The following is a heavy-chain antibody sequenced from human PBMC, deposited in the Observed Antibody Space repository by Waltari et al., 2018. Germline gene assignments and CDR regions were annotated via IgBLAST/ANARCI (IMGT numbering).Heavy chain of an antibody. CDR3: ARTVAEFNWFDP. D-gene: IGHD4-17*01. J-gene: IGHJ5*02. V-gene: IGHV4-38-2*01. CDR1: GYSISSGYY. Sequence: QVQLQESGPGLVKPSETLSLTCAVSGYSISSGYYWGWIRQPPGKGLEWIGSIYHSGSTYYNPSLKSRVTISVDTSKNQFSLKLSSVTAADTAVYYCARTVAEFNWFDPWGQGTLVTVSS. CDR2: IYHSGST.